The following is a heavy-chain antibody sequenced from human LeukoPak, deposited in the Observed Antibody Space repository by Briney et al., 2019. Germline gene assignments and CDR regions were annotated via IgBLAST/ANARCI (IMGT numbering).Heavy chain of an antibody. CDR3: AELGITMIGGV. CDR1: GVTVSSDY. J-gene: IGHJ6*04. CDR2: IYSGGST. V-gene: IGHV3-66*01. D-gene: IGHD3-10*02. Sequence: GSLRISCAASGVTVSSDYMSWFRQAAGGGGEGVAVIYSGGSTYYADSVKGRFTISRDNSKNTLYLQMNSLRAEDTAVYYCAELGITMIGGVWGKGTTVTISS.